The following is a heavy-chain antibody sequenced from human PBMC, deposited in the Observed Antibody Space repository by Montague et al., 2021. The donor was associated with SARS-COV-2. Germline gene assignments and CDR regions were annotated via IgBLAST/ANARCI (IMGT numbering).Heavy chain of an antibody. CDR3: ARLVETYYYYYGMDV. J-gene: IGHJ6*02. D-gene: IGHD4-23*01. Sequence: SETLSLTCTVSGGSVSSSSYYWGWLRQPPGKGLEWIGSIYYSGSTYYNPSLKSRVTISVDTSKNQFSLKLSSVTAAGTAVYYCARLVETYYYYYGMDVWGQGTTVTVSS. V-gene: IGHV4-39*01. CDR1: GGSVSSSSYY. CDR2: IYYSGST.